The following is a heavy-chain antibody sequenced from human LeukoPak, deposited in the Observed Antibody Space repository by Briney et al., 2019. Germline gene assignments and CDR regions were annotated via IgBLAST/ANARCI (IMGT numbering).Heavy chain of an antibody. Sequence: SQTLSLTCAISGDSVSSNRAAWYWIRQSPSRGLEWLGRTYYRSKWYTDYAVSLKSRITIDSDTSKNQLSLQLTSVTPEDTAVYYCAGAGYSSGRIQHWGQGTLVTVPS. V-gene: IGHV6-1*01. J-gene: IGHJ1*01. CDR3: AGAGYSSGRIQH. CDR2: TYYRSKWYT. CDR1: GDSVSSNRAA. D-gene: IGHD6-19*01.